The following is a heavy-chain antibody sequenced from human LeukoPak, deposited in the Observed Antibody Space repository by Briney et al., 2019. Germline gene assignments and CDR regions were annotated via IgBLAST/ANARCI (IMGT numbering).Heavy chain of an antibody. CDR3: AKDKGIAVAGSDY. CDR2: ISGSGGST. V-gene: IGHV3-23*01. CDR1: GFTFSSYA. Sequence: SGGSLRLFCAASGFTFSSYAMSWVRQAPGKGLEWVSAISGSGGSTYYADSVKGRFTISRDNSKNTLYLQMNSLRAEDTAVYYCAKDKGIAVAGSDYWGQGTLVTVSS. J-gene: IGHJ4*02. D-gene: IGHD6-19*01.